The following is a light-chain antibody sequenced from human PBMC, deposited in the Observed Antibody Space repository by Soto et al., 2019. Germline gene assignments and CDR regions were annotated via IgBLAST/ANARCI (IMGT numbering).Light chain of an antibody. V-gene: IGKV3D-20*02. Sequence: ETVLTQSPGTLPLSPGERATLSCRASQRVTSNYLAWYQQKPGQAPRLLIFGASIRDTGIPDRFSGSGSGTDFTLTISRLEPEDFAVYYCQQRHNWPLTFGGGTKVDIK. CDR1: QRVTSNY. J-gene: IGKJ4*01. CDR3: QQRHNWPLT. CDR2: GAS.